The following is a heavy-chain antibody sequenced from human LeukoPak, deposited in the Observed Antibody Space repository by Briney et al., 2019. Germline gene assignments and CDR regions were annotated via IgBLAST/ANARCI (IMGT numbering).Heavy chain of an antibody. Sequence: GGSLRLSCAASGFTVSSNYMSWVRQAPGKGLEWVSVIYSGGSTYYADSVKGRFTISRDNSKNTLYLQMNSLRAEDTAVSYCARDRLSDYGDHGGDYWGQGTLVTVSS. CDR2: IYSGGST. J-gene: IGHJ4*02. CDR3: ARDRLSDYGDHGGDY. D-gene: IGHD4-17*01. V-gene: IGHV3-66*02. CDR1: GFTVSSNY.